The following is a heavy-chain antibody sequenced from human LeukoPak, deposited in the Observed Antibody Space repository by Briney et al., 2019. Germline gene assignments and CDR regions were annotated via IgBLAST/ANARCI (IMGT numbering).Heavy chain of an antibody. CDR1: GGSISSYY. Sequence: SETLSLTCTVSGGSISSYYWSWIRQPAGKGLEWIGRIYTSGSTNYNPSLKSRVTISVDTSKNQFSLKLSSVTAADTAVYYCAGRGGSGGPATWGASYYYYYMDVWGKGTTVTVSS. V-gene: IGHV4-4*07. J-gene: IGHJ6*03. CDR3: AGRGGSGGPATWGASYYYYYMDV. CDR2: IYTSGST. D-gene: IGHD3-16*01.